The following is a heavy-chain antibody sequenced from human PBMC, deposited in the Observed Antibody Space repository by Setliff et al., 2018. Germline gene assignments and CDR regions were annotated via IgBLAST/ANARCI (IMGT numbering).Heavy chain of an antibody. CDR2: ISYDGINK. V-gene: IGHV3-30*01. J-gene: IGHJ6*03. Sequence: GGSLRLSCAASGFTFARFAMHWVRQAPGKGLEWVAVISYDGINKYYADSVKGRFTISRDNSKNTLYLQMNSLRAEDTAVYYCARTYCSDTSCYDYYYYMDVWGKGTTVTVSS. CDR3: ARTYCSDTSCYDYYYYMDV. CDR1: GFTFARFA. D-gene: IGHD2-2*01.